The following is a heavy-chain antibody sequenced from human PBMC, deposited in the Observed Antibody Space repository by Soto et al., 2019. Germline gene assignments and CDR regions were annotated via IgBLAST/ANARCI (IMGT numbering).Heavy chain of an antibody. J-gene: IGHJ6*02. CDR3: ARDYSSSFPYYYGMDV. D-gene: IGHD6-6*01. Sequence: ASVKVSCKASGYTFTSYGISWVRQAPGQGLEWMGWISAYNGNTNYAQKLQGRVTMTTDTSTSTAYMGLRSLRSDDTAVYYCARDYSSSFPYYYGMDVWGQGTTVTVSS. V-gene: IGHV1-18*04. CDR2: ISAYNGNT. CDR1: GYTFTSYG.